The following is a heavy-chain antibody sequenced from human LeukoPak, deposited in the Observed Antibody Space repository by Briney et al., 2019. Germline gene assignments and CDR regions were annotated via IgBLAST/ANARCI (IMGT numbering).Heavy chain of an antibody. J-gene: IGHJ6*03. CDR2: ISSSSSYI. V-gene: IGHV3-21*01. D-gene: IGHD5-12*01. Sequence: GGSLRLSCAASGFTFSSYEMNWVRQAPGRGLEWVSSISSSSSYIYYADSVKGRFTISRDNAKNSLYLQMNSLRAEDTAVYYCARGEYSGSSEGGDYYYYYMDVWGKGTTVTVSS. CDR3: ARGEYSGSSEGGDYYYYYMDV. CDR1: GFTFSSYE.